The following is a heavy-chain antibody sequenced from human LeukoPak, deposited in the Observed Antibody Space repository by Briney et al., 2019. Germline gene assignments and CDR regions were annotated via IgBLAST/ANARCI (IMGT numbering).Heavy chain of an antibody. V-gene: IGHV3-33*01. Sequence: GSLRLSCAASGFTFSSYGMHWVRQAPGKGLEWVAVIWYDGSNKYYADSVKGRFTISRDNSKNTLYLQMNSLRAEDTAVYYCARGTLSGEPYYYYGMDVWGQGTTVTVSS. CDR3: ARGTLSGEPYYYYGMDV. CDR2: IWYDGSNK. CDR1: GFTFSSYG. J-gene: IGHJ6*02. D-gene: IGHD1-14*01.